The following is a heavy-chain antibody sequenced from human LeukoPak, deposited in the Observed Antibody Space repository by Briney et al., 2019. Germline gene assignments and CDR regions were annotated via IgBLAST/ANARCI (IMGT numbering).Heavy chain of an antibody. CDR2: IYYSGNT. J-gene: IGHJ4*02. CDR1: GGSINSYY. CDR3: ARGSGRHYDSSLYYFDY. D-gene: IGHD3-16*01. Sequence: SETLSLTCTVSGGSINSYYWSWIRQPPGKGLEWIGYIYYSGNTNYNPSLKSRVTISVDTSKNQFSLKLSSVTAADTAMYYCARGSGRHYDSSLYYFDYWGPGTLVTISS. V-gene: IGHV4-59*01.